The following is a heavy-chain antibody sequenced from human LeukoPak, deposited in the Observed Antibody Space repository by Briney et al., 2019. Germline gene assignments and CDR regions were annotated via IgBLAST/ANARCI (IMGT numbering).Heavy chain of an antibody. V-gene: IGHV4-34*01. CDR1: GGSFSGYY. J-gene: IGHJ4*02. Sequence: SETLSLTCAVYGGSFSGYYWSWIRQPPGKGLEWIGEINHSGSTNYNPSHKSRVTISVDTSKNQFSLKLSSVTAADTAVYYCARRRSWCSSTSCYLLDYWGQGTLVTVSS. CDR2: INHSGST. D-gene: IGHD2-2*01. CDR3: ARRRSWCSSTSCYLLDY.